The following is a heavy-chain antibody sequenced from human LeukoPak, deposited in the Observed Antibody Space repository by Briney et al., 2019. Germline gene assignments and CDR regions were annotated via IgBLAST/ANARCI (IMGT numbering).Heavy chain of an antibody. CDR2: IIPIFGTA. Sequence: SVKVSCKASGGTFSSYAISWVRQAPGQGLEWMGGIIPIFGTANYAQKFQGRVTITADESTSTAYMELSSLRSEDTAVYYCARVIPSGSSSGRYYYYNMDVWGKGTTVTVSS. J-gene: IGHJ6*03. D-gene: IGHD6-6*01. CDR3: ARVIPSGSSSGRYYYYNMDV. CDR1: GGTFSSYA. V-gene: IGHV1-69*13.